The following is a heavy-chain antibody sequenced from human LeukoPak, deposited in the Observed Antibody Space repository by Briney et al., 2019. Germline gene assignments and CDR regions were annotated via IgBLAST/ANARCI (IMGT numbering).Heavy chain of an antibody. J-gene: IGHJ4*02. V-gene: IGHV3-30*04. D-gene: IGHD6-19*01. CDR2: ISFDGSNK. CDR1: GFTFSSYT. CDR3: AKSVAVAGLYYFDY. Sequence: GGSLRLSCAASGFTFSSYTMHWVRQAPGKGLEWVAVISFDGSNKYYADSVTGRFTISRDNSKNALYLQMNSLRAEDTAVYYCAKSVAVAGLYYFDYWGQGTLVTVSS.